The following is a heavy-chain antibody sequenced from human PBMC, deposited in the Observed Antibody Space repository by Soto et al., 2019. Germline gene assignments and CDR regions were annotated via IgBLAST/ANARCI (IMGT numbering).Heavy chain of an antibody. J-gene: IGHJ6*03. Sequence: PSETLSLTCAVYGGSFSGYYWSWIRQPPGKGLEWIGDINHSGSTNYNPSLKSRVTISVDTSKNQFSLKLSSVTAADTAVYYCARDGRYCSGGSCLEDYYYYMDVWGKGTTVTVSS. D-gene: IGHD2-15*01. CDR1: GGSFSGYY. CDR2: INHSGST. CDR3: ARDGRYCSGGSCLEDYYYYMDV. V-gene: IGHV4-34*01.